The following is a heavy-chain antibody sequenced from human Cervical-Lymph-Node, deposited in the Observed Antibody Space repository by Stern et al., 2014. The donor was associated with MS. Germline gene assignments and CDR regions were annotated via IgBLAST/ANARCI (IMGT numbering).Heavy chain of an antibody. CDR2: IYTSGST. CDR1: GGSISSGSYY. Sequence: QLQLQESGPGLVKPSQTLSLTCTVSGGSISSGSYYWSWIRQPAGKGLEWIGRIYTSGSTNYNPSLKSRVTISVDTSKNQYSLNLSFVTAADTAVYYCARDGVSPYYFDYWGQGTLVTVSS. V-gene: IGHV4-61*02. CDR3: ARDGVSPYYFDY. J-gene: IGHJ4*02.